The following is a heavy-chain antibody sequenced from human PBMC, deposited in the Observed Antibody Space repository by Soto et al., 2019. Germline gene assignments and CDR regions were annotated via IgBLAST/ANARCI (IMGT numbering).Heavy chain of an antibody. J-gene: IGHJ6*02. Sequence: SETLSLTCAVSGGSINSYHWTWIRQPPGKGLEWIGYIYYTGSTNYNPSLKSRVTISVDTSKNQFSLNLNSVTAADTAVYYCARIGYSYGYFYYGMDVWGQGTTVTGSS. CDR3: ARIGYSYGYFYYGMDV. CDR1: GGSINSYH. D-gene: IGHD5-18*01. CDR2: IYYTGST. V-gene: IGHV4-59*01.